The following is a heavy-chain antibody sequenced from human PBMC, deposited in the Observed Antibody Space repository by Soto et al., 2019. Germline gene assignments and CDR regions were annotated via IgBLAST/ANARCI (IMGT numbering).Heavy chain of an antibody. D-gene: IGHD3-10*01. J-gene: IGHJ6*02. V-gene: IGHV4-34*01. CDR2: INHSGST. CDR1: GGSFSGYY. CDR3: ARATFGELLFFTDYYYYGMDV. Sequence: RSLTCAVYGGSFSGYYWSWIRQPPGKGLEWIGEINHSGSTNYNPSLKSRVTISVDTSKNQFSLKLSSVTAADTAVYYCARATFGELLFFTDYYYYGMDVWGQGTTVTVSS.